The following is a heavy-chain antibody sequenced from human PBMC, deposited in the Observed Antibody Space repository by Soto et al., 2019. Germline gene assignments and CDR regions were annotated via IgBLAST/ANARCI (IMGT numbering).Heavy chain of an antibody. CDR1: GGSISSISYY. J-gene: IGHJ6*03. V-gene: IGHV4-39*01. CDR3: ASHYGDYVGGNYYYYYYMDV. CDR2: IYYSGST. D-gene: IGHD4-17*01. Sequence: TLSLTCTVSGGSISSISYYCGWIRQPPGKGLEWIGSIYYSGSTYYNPSLKSRVTISVDTSKNQFSLKLSSVTAADTAVYYCASHYGDYVGGNYYYYYYMDVWGKGTTVTVSS.